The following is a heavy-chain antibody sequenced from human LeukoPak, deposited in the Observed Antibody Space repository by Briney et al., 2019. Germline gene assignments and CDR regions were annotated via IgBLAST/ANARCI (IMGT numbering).Heavy chain of an antibody. CDR3: ATSMVRGVHDY. J-gene: IGHJ4*02. V-gene: IGHV3-9*01. CDR2: ISWNSGSI. Sequence: GGSLRLSCAASGFTFSSYGMSWVRQAPGKGLEWVSGISWNSGSIGYADSVKGRFTISRDNAKNSLYPQMNSLRAEDTALYYCATSMVRGVHDYWGQGTLVTVSS. D-gene: IGHD3-10*01. CDR1: GFTFSSYG.